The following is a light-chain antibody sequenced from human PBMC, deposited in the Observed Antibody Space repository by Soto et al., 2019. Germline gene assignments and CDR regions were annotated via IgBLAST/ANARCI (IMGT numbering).Light chain of an antibody. J-gene: IGKJ1*01. V-gene: IGKV3-15*01. Sequence: EIVMTPSPATLSVSLGEGATLSCRASQSVSSNLAWYQQKPGQAPRLLIYGASTRATGIPARFSGSGSGTEFTLTISSLQSEDFAVYYCQQYNNWPRTFGQGTKVDIK. CDR1: QSVSSN. CDR3: QQYNNWPRT. CDR2: GAS.